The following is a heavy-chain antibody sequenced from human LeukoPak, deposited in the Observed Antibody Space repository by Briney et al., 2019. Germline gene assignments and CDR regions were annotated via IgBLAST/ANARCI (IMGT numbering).Heavy chain of an antibody. CDR2: IYHSGST. D-gene: IGHD3-10*01. V-gene: IGHV4-4*02. CDR3: ARVGFRDYYGMDV. J-gene: IGHJ6*02. Sequence: SETLSLTCAVSGGSISSSNWWSWVRQPPGKGLEWIGEIYHSGSTNYNPSLKRRVTISVDKSKNQFSLKLSSVTAADTAVYYCARVGFRDYYGMDVWGQGTTVTVSS. CDR1: GGSISSSNW.